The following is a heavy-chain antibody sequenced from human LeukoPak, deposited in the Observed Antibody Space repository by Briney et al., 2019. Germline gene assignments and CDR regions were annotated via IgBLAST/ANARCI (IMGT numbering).Heavy chain of an antibody. CDR3: ARDYGDV. V-gene: IGHV4-34*01. J-gene: IGHJ6*02. CDR2: INHSGST. Sequence: SETLSLTCAVYGVSFSGYYWSWIRQPPGKGLEWIGEINHSGSTNYNPPLKSRVTISVDTSKNQFSLKLSSVTAADTAVYYCARDYGDVWGQGTTVTVSS. D-gene: IGHD3-16*01. CDR1: GVSFSGYY.